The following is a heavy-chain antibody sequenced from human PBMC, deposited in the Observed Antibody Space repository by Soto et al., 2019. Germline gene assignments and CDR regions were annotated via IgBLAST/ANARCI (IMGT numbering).Heavy chain of an antibody. CDR1: GGSISSYY. CDR3: ARAGYSYGYSFDY. V-gene: IGHV4-59*01. CDR2: IYYSGST. Sequence: QVQLQESGPGLVKPSETLSLTCTVSGGSISSYYWSWIRQPPGKGLEWIGYIYYSGSTNYNPSLKSRVTISVDTSKNQFSLKLSSVTAADTAVYYCARAGYSYGYSFDYWGQGTLVTVSS. D-gene: IGHD5-18*01. J-gene: IGHJ4*02.